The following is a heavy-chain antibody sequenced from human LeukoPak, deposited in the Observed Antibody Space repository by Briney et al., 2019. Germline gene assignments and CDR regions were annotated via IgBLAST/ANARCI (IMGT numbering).Heavy chain of an antibody. J-gene: IGHJ4*02. D-gene: IGHD6-13*01. V-gene: IGHV1-2*06. CDR2: INPNSGGT. CDR3: AIGIAAAGTFDY. Sequence: GASVKVSCKASGYTFTGYYMHWVRQAPGHGLEWMGRINPNSGGTDYAQKFQGRVTMTRDTSISTAYMELSRLRSDDTAVYYCAIGIAAAGTFDYWGQGTLATVSS. CDR1: GYTFTGYY.